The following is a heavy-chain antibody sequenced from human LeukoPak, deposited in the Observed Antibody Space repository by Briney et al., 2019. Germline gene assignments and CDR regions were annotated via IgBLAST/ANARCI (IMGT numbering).Heavy chain of an antibody. V-gene: IGHV4-61*02. Sequence: SQTLSLTCTVSGGSISSGGYYWSWIRQPAGKGLEWIGRIYTSGSTNYNPSLKSRVTMSVDTSKNQFSLKLSSVTAADTAVYYRARDRRWFDPWGQGTLVTVSS. CDR1: GGSISSGGYY. CDR2: IYTSGST. CDR3: ARDRRWFDP. J-gene: IGHJ5*02.